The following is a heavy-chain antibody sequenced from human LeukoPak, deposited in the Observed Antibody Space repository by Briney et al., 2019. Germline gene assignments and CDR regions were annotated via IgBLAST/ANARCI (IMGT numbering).Heavy chain of an antibody. Sequence: PGGSLRLSCAASGFTFSSYWMSWVRQAPGKGLEWVANIKQDGSEKYYVDSVKGRFTISRDNAKNSLYLQMNSLRAEDTAVYYCAARSLYYDSSAFRFDPWGQGTLVTVSS. D-gene: IGHD3-22*01. CDR1: GFTFSSYW. V-gene: IGHV3-7*01. CDR3: AARSLYYDSSAFRFDP. CDR2: IKQDGSEK. J-gene: IGHJ5*02.